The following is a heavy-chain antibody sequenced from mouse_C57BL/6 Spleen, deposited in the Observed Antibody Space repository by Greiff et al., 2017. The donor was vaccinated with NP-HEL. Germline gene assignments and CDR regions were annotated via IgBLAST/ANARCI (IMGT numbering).Heavy chain of an antibody. CDR2: ISSGSSTI. V-gene: IGHV5-17*01. J-gene: IGHJ4*01. CDR3: ARVGTPYAMDY. Sequence: DVKLVESGGGLVKPGGSLKLSCAASGFTFSDYGMHWVRQAPEKGLEWVAYISSGSSTIYYADTVKGRFTISRDNAKNTLFLQMTSLRSEDTAMYYCARVGTPYAMDYWGQGTSVTVSS. CDR1: GFTFSDYG. D-gene: IGHD4-1*01.